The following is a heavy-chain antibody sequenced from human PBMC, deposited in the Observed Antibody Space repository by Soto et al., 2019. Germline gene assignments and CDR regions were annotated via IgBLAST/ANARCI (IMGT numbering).Heavy chain of an antibody. D-gene: IGHD3-22*01. CDR2: IYYSGST. J-gene: IGHJ4*02. V-gene: IGHV4-31*03. CDR1: GGSISSSSYY. Sequence: SETLSLTCTVSGGSISSSSYYWSWIRQHPGKGLEWIGYIYYSGSTYYNPSLKSRVTISVDTSKNQFSLKLSSVTAADTAVYYCARYYYDSSGPTPYYFDYWGQGTLVTVSS. CDR3: ARYYYDSSGPTPYYFDY.